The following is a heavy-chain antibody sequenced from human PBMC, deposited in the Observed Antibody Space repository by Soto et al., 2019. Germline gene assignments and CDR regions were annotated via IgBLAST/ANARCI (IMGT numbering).Heavy chain of an antibody. J-gene: IGHJ6*02. CDR3: ARAESSGWFNYYYYGMDV. V-gene: IGHV4-59*01. CDR1: GGSISSYY. D-gene: IGHD6-19*01. CDR2: IYYSGST. Sequence: PSETLSLTCTVSGGSISSYYWSWIRQPPGKGLEWIGYIYYSGSTNYNPSLKSRVTISVDTSKNQFSLKLSSVTAADTAVYYCARAESSGWFNYYYYGMDVWGQGTTVTV.